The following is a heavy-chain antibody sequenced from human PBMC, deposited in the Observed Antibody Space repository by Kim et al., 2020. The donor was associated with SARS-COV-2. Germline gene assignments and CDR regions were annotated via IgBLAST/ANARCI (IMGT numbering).Heavy chain of an antibody. Sequence: GGSLRLSCAASGFTFNNHGMHWVRQAPGKGLEWVAGISYDAINEFYGDSVKGRFAVSRDNSKNTLHLQMNGLRVEDTALYYCARALDSGVYFYSWGQGTRVTFSS. CDR1: GFTFNNHG. CDR3: ARALDSGVYFYS. J-gene: IGHJ4*02. CDR2: ISYDAINE. V-gene: IGHV3-33*05. D-gene: IGHD4-17*01.